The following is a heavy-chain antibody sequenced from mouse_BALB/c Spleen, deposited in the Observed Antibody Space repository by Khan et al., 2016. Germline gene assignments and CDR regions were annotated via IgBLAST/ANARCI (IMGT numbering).Heavy chain of an antibody. Sequence: EVKLLESGGGLVQPGGSLKLSCAASGFDFSRYWMSWVRQAPGKGLEWIGEINPDSSTINYMPSLKDKFIISRDNAKNTLYLQMSKVRSEDTALYYCARRVYYFSMDYWGPGTSVTVSS. J-gene: IGHJ4*01. CDR3: ARRVYYFSMDY. CDR2: INPDSSTI. D-gene: IGHD1-1*01. V-gene: IGHV4-1*02. CDR1: GFDFSRYW.